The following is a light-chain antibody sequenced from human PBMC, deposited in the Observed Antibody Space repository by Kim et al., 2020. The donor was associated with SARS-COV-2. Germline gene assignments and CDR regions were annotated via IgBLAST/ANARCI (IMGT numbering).Light chain of an antibody. CDR3: QQYSSAPSIT. J-gene: IGKJ5*01. V-gene: IGKV3-20*01. Sequence: PGERPTRSCSASQTAYDIYCARYQQEPGQAPRLLIYGTSSRATGIPDRFSGSGSGSDVTLNLSRLEPEDSAMYYCQQYSSAPSITFRQGTRLEI. CDR2: GTS. CDR1: QTAYDIY.